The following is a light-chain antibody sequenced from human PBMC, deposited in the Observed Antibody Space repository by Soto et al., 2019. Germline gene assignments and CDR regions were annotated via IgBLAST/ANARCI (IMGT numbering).Light chain of an antibody. Sequence: DIQLTQSPSFLSASVGDRVTITCRASQGISNYLAWYQQKPGKAPQLLIYAASTLQSGVPSRFSGSGSGTEFTITISSLQPEDFATYCCQQLNSSPFTFGPGTKVDIK. J-gene: IGKJ3*01. CDR1: QGISNY. CDR2: AAS. CDR3: QQLNSSPFT. V-gene: IGKV1-9*01.